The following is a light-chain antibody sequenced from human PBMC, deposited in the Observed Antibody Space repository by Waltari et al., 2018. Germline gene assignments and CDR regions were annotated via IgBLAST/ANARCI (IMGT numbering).Light chain of an antibody. CDR2: EVS. V-gene: IGLV2-8*01. J-gene: IGLJ1*01. CDR1: SSDVGGYNY. CDR3: SSYAGSNSHV. Sequence: QSALTQPPSASGSPGPSVTMSCPGTSSDVGGYNYVSWYQQHPGTVPKLIIYEVSERPSGVPHRFSGSKSGNTASLTVSGLQAEDEADYYCSSYAGSNSHVFGTGTRVTVL.